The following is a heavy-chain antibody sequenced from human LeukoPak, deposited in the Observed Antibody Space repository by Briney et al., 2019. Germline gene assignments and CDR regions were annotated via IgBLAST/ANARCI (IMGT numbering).Heavy chain of an antibody. J-gene: IGHJ4*02. Sequence: GGSLRLSCAASGFTFSSYSMNWVRQAPGKGLEWVSSISSSSSYIYYADSVKGRFTISRDNAKNSLYLQMNSLRAEDTAVYYCARDENYYQQQLVHDYWGQGTLVTVSS. CDR1: GFTFSSYS. CDR2: ISSSSSYI. D-gene: IGHD6-13*01. CDR3: ARDENYYQQQLVHDY. V-gene: IGHV3-21*01.